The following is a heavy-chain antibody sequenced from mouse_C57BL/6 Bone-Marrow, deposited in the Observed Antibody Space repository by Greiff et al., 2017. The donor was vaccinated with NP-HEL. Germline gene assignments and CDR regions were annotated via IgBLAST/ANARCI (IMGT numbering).Heavy chain of an antibody. V-gene: IGHV1-64*01. CDR2: IHPNSGST. Sequence: QVQLQQPGAELVKPGASVKLSCKASGYTFTSYWMHWVKQRPGQGLEWIGMIHPNSGSTNYNEKFKSKATLTVDKSSSTAYMQLSSLTSEDSAVYYCARNHGKTWFAYWGQGTLVTVSA. CDR1: GYTFTSYW. J-gene: IGHJ3*01. CDR3: ARNHGKTWFAY.